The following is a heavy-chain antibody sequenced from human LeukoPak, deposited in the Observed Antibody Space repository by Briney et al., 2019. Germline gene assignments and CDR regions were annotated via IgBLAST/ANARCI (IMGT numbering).Heavy chain of an antibody. J-gene: IGHJ5*02. CDR2: INPSGGST. Sequence: ASVKVSCKASGYTSTSYYMHWVRQAPGQGLEWMGIINPSGGSTSYAQKFQGRVTMTRDMSTSTVYMELSSLRSEDTAVYYCARDNSVGDIAWWFDPWGQGTLVTVSS. D-gene: IGHD3-16*02. V-gene: IGHV1-46*01. CDR1: GYTSTSYY. CDR3: ARDNSVGDIAWWFDP.